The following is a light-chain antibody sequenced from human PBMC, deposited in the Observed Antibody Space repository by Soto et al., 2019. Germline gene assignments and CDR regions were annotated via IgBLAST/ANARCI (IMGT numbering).Light chain of an antibody. CDR1: SSDVGDYNY. Sequence: QSVLTQPPSASGSPGQSVTISCTGTSSDVGDYNYVSWYQQHPGKAPKLMIYEVNKRPSGVPDRLSGSKSGNTASLTVSGLQAEDEADYYCSSYAGYSNLVFGGGTKLTVL. J-gene: IGLJ2*01. CDR3: SSYAGYSNLV. CDR2: EVN. V-gene: IGLV2-8*01.